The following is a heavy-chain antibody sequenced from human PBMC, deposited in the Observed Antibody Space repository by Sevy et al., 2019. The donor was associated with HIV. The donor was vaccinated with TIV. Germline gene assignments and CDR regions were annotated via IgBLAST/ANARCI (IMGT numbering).Heavy chain of an antibody. D-gene: IGHD3-10*01. CDR1: GYTFTSYA. CDR2: INAGNGNT. V-gene: IGHV1-3*01. Sequence: ASVKVSCKASGYTFTSYAMHWVRQAPGQRLEWMGWINAGNGNTKYSQKFQGRVTITRDTSASTAYMELSSLRSEDTAVYYCARVVTMARGVIITYNWFDPWGQGTLVTVSS. CDR3: ARVVTMARGVIITYNWFDP. J-gene: IGHJ5*02.